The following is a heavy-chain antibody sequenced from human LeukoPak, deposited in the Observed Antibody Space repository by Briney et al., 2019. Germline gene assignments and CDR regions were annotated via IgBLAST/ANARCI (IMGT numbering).Heavy chain of an antibody. CDR3: ARGVRYYDSSGYYYHYFDY. V-gene: IGHV4-34*01. D-gene: IGHD3-22*01. CDR2: INHSGST. Sequence: PSETLSLTCAVYGGSFSGYYWSWIRQPPGKGLEWIGEINHSGSTNYNPSLKSRVTISVDTSKNRFSLKLSSVTAADTAVYYCARGVRYYDSSGYYYHYFDYWGQGTLVTVSS. CDR1: GGSFSGYY. J-gene: IGHJ4*02.